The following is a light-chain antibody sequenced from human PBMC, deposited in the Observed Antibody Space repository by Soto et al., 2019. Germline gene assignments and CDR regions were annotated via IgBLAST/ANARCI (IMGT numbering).Light chain of an antibody. CDR3: LLSYCGARV. Sequence: QTVVTQEPSLTVSPGGTVTLTCGSSTGTVTSGHYPYWFHQKPGQAPRTLVYNTSDKHSWTPARFSGSLLGGKAALTLSGAQPEDEADFYCLLSYCGARVFGGGTKLTVL. J-gene: IGLJ3*02. V-gene: IGLV7-46*01. CDR2: NTS. CDR1: TGTVTSGHY.